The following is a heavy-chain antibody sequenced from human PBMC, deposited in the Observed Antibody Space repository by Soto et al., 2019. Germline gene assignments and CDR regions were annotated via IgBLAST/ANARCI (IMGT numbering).Heavy chain of an antibody. V-gene: IGHV3-64*01. Sequence: PGXSLRLSCAASGFTLSSYAMHWFRQAPVNGLEYVSAISSNGGSTYYANSVKGRFTISRDNSKNTLYLQMGSLRAEDMAVYYCARDRAYYDFWSGYHDYWGQGTLVTVSS. D-gene: IGHD3-3*01. CDR3: ARDRAYYDFWSGYHDY. J-gene: IGHJ4*02. CDR1: GFTLSSYA. CDR2: ISSNGGST.